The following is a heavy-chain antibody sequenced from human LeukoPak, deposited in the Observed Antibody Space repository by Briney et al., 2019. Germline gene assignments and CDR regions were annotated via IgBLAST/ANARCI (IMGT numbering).Heavy chain of an antibody. D-gene: IGHD6-13*01. J-gene: IGHJ6*02. CDR1: GGSFSGYY. CDR3: ARGLRQHHGMDV. Sequence: SETLSLTCAVYGGSFSGYYWSWIRQPPGKGLEWIGEINHSGSTNYNPSLKSRVTISVDTSKNQFSLKLSSVTAADTAVYYCARGLRQHHGMDVWGQGTTGTVSS. V-gene: IGHV4-34*01. CDR2: INHSGST.